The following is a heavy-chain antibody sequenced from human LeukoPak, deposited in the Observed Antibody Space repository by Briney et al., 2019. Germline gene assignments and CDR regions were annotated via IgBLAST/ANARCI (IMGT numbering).Heavy chain of an antibody. Sequence: PGGSLRLSCVASGFAFSNYGMHWVRQAPGKGLEWVAVISYDGSNKYYADSVKGRFTISRDNSKNTLYLQMNSLRAEDTAVYYCAKPYSYYGSGLGAFDIWGQGTMVTVSS. CDR2: ISYDGSNK. D-gene: IGHD3-10*01. V-gene: IGHV3-30-3*02. J-gene: IGHJ3*02. CDR1: GFAFSNYG. CDR3: AKPYSYYGSGLGAFDI.